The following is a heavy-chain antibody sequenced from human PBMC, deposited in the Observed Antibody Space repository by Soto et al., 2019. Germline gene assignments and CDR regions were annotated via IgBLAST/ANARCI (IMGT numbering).Heavy chain of an antibody. D-gene: IGHD2-2*01. CDR2: IWYDGSNK. CDR3: ARDRGVPAAFHGMDV. J-gene: IGHJ6*02. V-gene: IGHV3-33*01. CDR1: GFTFSSYG. Sequence: QVQLVESGGGVVQPGRSLRLSCAASGFTFSSYGMHWVRQAPGKGLEWVAVIWYDGSNKYYADSVKGRFTISRDNSKNTLYLQMNSLRAEDTAVYYCARDRGVPAAFHGMDVWGHGTTVTVS.